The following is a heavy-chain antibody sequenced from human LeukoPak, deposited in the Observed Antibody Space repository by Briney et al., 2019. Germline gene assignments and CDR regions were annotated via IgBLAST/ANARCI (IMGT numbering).Heavy chain of an antibody. CDR2: INPNSGGT. D-gene: IGHD2-2*01. CDR1: GYTFTGYY. CDR3: ARDTDCSSTSCYAAP. J-gene: IGHJ6*04. Sequence: GASVKVSCNASGYTFTGYYMHWVRQAPGQGLEWMGRINPNSGGTNYAQKFQGRVTMTRDTSISTAYMELSRLRSDDTAVYYCARDTDCSSTSCYAAPWGKGTTVTVSS. V-gene: IGHV1-2*06.